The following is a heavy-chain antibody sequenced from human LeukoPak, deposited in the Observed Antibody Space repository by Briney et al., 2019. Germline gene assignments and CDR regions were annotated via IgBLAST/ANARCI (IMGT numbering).Heavy chain of an antibody. CDR3: ATITQDWEKNH. CDR2: IDPGSGGS. V-gene: IGHV1-2*02. Sequence: ASVKVSCKAAGYTITGYYMHWVRKIPGQGLEWMGWIDPGSGGSTYAQEFQGRVTMIRDTSINTAYMELSSLRSDDTAVYYCATITQDWEKNHWGQGTLVTVSS. D-gene: IGHD3/OR15-3a*01. J-gene: IGHJ5*02. CDR1: GYTITGYY.